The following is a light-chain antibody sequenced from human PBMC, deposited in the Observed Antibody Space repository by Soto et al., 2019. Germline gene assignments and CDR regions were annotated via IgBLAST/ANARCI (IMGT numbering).Light chain of an antibody. V-gene: IGKV1-39*01. CDR3: QQSYSSPRT. J-gene: IGKJ1*01. Sequence: DIQMTQSPSSLSASVADRVTITCRASQSIRRSLNWYQQKPGKAPELLIYAASSLQSGVPSRFSGSGYGTDFTLTITSLQSEDFAIYYCQQSYSSPRTFGQGTKVDIK. CDR1: QSIRRS. CDR2: AAS.